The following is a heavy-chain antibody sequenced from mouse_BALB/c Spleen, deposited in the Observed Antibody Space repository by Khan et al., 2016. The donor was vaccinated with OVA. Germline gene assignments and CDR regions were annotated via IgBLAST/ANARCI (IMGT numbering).Heavy chain of an antibody. CDR3: ARAYYRNDGYYAMDY. CDR1: GFSLSRYN. D-gene: IGHD2-14*01. V-gene: IGHV2-6-4*01. J-gene: IGHJ4*01. CDR2: IWGGGGT. Sequence: QVQLQQSGPGLVAPSQSLSITCTVSGFSLSRYNIHWVRQPPGKGLEWLGMIWGGGGTDYNSTLKSRLNISKDNSKSQVFLKMNSLQTDDTAMYYCARAYYRNDGYYAMDYWGQGTSGTVSS.